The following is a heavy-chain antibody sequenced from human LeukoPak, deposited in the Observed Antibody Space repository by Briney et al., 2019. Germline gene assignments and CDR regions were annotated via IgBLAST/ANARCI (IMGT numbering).Heavy chain of an antibody. CDR1: GGSISSGDYY. Sequence: SETLSLTCTVSGGSISSGDYYWSWIRQPPGKGLEWIGYIYYSGSTYYNPSLKSRVTISVDTSKNQFSLKLSSVTAADTAVYYCASVEMATIARYYYYYGMDVWGQGTTVTVSS. CDR3: ASVEMATIARYYYYYGMDV. J-gene: IGHJ6*02. V-gene: IGHV4-30-4*01. D-gene: IGHD5-24*01. CDR2: IYYSGST.